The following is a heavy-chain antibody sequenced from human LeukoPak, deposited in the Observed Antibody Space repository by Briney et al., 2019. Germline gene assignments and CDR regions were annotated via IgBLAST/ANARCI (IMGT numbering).Heavy chain of an antibody. V-gene: IGHV3-7*01. CDR2: IKQDGSEK. J-gene: IGHJ4*02. Sequence: GGSLRLSCAASGFTFSSYWMSWVRQAPGKGLEWVANIKQDGSEKYYVDSVKGRFTISRDNVKNSLYLQMNSLRVEDTAVYYCARHFPSYGKADLDYWGQGALVTVSS. CDR3: ARHFPSYGKADLDY. D-gene: IGHD3-3*02. CDR1: GFTFSSYW.